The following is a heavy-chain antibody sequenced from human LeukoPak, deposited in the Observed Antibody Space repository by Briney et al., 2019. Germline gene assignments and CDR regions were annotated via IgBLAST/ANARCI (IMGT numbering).Heavy chain of an antibody. CDR3: ARCPTSPAGILAWIDP. CDR2: INHSGST. Sequence: SETLSLTCTVSGDSISSGSYYWSWIRQPPGKGLEWIGEINHSGSTNYNPSLKSRVTILVDTSQNQVSLEMSSVTAADTAVYYCARCPTSPAGILAWIDPWGQGALVTVSS. V-gene: IGHV4-39*07. D-gene: IGHD2-2*01. J-gene: IGHJ5*02. CDR1: GDSISSGSYY.